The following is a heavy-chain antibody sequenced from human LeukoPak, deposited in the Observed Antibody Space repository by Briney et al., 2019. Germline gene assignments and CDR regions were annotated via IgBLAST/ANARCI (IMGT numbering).Heavy chain of an antibody. CDR2: IYYSGST. D-gene: IGHD2-2*01. J-gene: IGHJ5*02. Sequence: PSETLSLTXTVSGGSISSSSYYWGWIRQPPGKGLEWIGSIYYSGSTYYNPSLKSRVTISVDTSKNQFSLKLSSVTAADTAVYYCAAYCSSTSCLRNWFDPWGQGTLVTVSS. CDR1: GGSISSSSYY. CDR3: AAYCSSTSCLRNWFDP. V-gene: IGHV4-39*01.